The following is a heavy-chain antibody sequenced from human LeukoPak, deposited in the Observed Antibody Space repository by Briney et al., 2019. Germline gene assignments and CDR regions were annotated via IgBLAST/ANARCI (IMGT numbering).Heavy chain of an antibody. CDR1: GDSVSSNSVA. CDR3: ARERTDAFDI. CDR2: TYYRSKWYN. Sequence: SQTLSLTGAISGDSVSSNSVAWNCIRQSPSRGLECLGRTYYRSKWYNDYAVSVKSRITINPDTSKNQFSLQLNSVTPEDTAVYYCARERTDAFDIWGQGTMVTVSS. J-gene: IGHJ3*02. V-gene: IGHV6-1*01.